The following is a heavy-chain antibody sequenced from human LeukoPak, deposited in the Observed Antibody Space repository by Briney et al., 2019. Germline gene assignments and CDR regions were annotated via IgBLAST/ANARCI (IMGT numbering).Heavy chain of an antibody. D-gene: IGHD2-21*02. Sequence: WGSLTLSCVVSGFTFSSHWRHWVRQAPGKGLVWVSRLNDDGTYVDYADSVSGRFTISRDNAKNMLHLQMNSLRVEDTAVYYCVRGSSDWAGTDYWGQGTLVTVSS. J-gene: IGHJ4*02. CDR2: LNDDGTYV. V-gene: IGHV3-74*01. CDR1: GFTFSSHW. CDR3: VRGSSDWAGTDY.